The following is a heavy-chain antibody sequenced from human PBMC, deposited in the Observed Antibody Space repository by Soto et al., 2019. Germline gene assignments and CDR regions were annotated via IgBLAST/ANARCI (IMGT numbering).Heavy chain of an antibody. Sequence: ASVKVSCKASGYTFTSYDINWVRQATGQGLEWMGWMNPNSGNTGYAQKFQGRVTMTRNTSISTAYMELSSLRSEDTAVYYCAREVTETGRSNFDYWGQGTLVTVSS. CDR3: AREVTETGRSNFDY. D-gene: IGHD3-9*01. CDR1: GYTFTSYD. J-gene: IGHJ4*02. CDR2: MNPNSGNT. V-gene: IGHV1-8*01.